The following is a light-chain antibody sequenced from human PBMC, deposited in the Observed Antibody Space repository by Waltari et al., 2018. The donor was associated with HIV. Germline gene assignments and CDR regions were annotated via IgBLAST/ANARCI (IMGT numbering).Light chain of an antibody. CDR1: QNIGSN. J-gene: IGKJ4*01. Sequence: IMMTQSLVPLSVSPGEGVTLSCRASQNIGSNLAWYQHKPGQSPRLLIYGSSNRATDVPARFSGSWSGTEFTLTISRLSSGDCAIYFCQQYHHWPVTFGGGTKVEIK. V-gene: IGKV3D-15*01. CDR3: QQYHHWPVT. CDR2: GSS.